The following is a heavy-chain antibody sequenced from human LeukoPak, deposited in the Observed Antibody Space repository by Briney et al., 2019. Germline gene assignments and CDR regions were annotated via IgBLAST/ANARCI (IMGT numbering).Heavy chain of an antibody. CDR3: ARAAGAAGGQYFYY. CDR1: GGFISGYY. Sequence: SETLSLMWTLSGGFISGYYWSWIRQPAGQGLEWLGRVYSNGDTRYNPSLKGRVTMSVDTSKNQLSLNLGPVTAADTAVYYCARAAGAAGGQYFYYWGQGTLVTVA. V-gene: IGHV4-4*07. CDR2: VYSNGDT. J-gene: IGHJ4*02. D-gene: IGHD6-13*01.